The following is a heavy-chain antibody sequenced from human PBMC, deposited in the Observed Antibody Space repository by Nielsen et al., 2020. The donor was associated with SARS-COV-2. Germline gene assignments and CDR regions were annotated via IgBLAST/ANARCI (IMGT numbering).Heavy chain of an antibody. D-gene: IGHD3-22*01. CDR3: ARDRPTDYYDSSGYYFDY. J-gene: IGHJ4*02. Sequence: WVRQAPGQGLEWMGRIIPILGIANYAQKFRGRVTITADKSTSTAYMELSSLRSEDTAVYYCARDRPTDYYDSSGYYFDYWGQGTLVTVSS. V-gene: IGHV1-69*04. CDR2: IIPILGIA.